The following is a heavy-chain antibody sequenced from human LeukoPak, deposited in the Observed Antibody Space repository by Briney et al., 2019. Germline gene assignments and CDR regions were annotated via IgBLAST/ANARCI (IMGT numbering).Heavy chain of an antibody. J-gene: IGHJ5*02. D-gene: IGHD2-15*01. CDR1: GGSISRGGYY. Sequence: SGTLSLTCTVSGGSISRGGYYWSWIRQHPGKGLEWIGYIYYSGSTYYNPSLKSRVTISVDTSKNQFSLKLSSVTAADTAVYYCARGNPRLGSWFDPWGQGTLVTVSS. CDR2: IYYSGST. V-gene: IGHV4-31*03. CDR3: ARGNPRLGSWFDP.